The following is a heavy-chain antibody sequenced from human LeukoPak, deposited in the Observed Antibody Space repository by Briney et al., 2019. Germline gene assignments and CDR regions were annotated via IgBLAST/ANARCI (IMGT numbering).Heavy chain of an antibody. CDR2: ISGSGGST. J-gene: IGHJ4*02. D-gene: IGHD3-22*01. CDR3: AKDSTYYYDSSGYPYFDY. CDR1: GFTFSSYA. V-gene: IGHV3-23*01. Sequence: GVSLRLSCAASGFTFSSYAMSWVRQAPGKGLEWVSAISGSGGSTYYADSVKGRFTISRDNSKNTLYLQMNSLRAEDTAVYYCAKDSTYYYDSSGYPYFDYWGQGTLVTVSS.